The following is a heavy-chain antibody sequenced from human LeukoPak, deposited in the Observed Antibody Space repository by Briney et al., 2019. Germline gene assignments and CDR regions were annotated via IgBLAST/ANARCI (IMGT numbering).Heavy chain of an antibody. CDR3: ARTIDFGDSEVLDS. V-gene: IGHV1-18*01. CDR1: GYTFSSYG. CDR2: ISAYNGNT. Sequence: GASVKVSCKASGYTFSSYGVSWVRQAPGQGLEWMGWISAYNGNTNYAQKVQGRVTMTTDTSTSTAYMDLRSLRSDDTAVYYCARTIDFGDSEVLDSWGQGTLVTVSS. J-gene: IGHJ4*02. D-gene: IGHD4-17*01.